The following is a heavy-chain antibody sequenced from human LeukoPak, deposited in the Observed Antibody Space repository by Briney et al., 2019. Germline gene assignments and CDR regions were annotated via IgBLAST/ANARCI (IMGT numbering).Heavy chain of an antibody. J-gene: IGHJ4*02. Sequence: GGSLRLSCAASGFTVSSNYMSWVRQAPGKGLEWVSVIYSGGSTYYADSVKGRFTISRDNSKNTLYLQMNSLRAEDTAVYYCASGEYCTHFKCYLSSRPATSLWGQGTLVTVSS. D-gene: IGHD2-8*01. V-gene: IGHV3-53*01. CDR2: IYSGGST. CDR1: GFTVSSNY. CDR3: ASGEYCTHFKCYLSSRPATSL.